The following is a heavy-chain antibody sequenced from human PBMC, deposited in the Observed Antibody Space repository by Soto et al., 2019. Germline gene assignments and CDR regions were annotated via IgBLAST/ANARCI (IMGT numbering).Heavy chain of an antibody. CDR3: GRGRGEALRFLEWLRGDPDAFDI. Sequence: GGSLRLSCAASGFTFSDYYMSWIRQAPGKGLEWVSYISSSGSTIYYADSVKGRFTISRDNAKNSLYRQMNSLGAEDTAVYYCGRGRGEALRFLEWLRGDPDAFDIWGQGTMVTVSS. CDR1: GFTFSDYY. D-gene: IGHD3-3*01. CDR2: ISSSGSTI. V-gene: IGHV3-11*01. J-gene: IGHJ3*02.